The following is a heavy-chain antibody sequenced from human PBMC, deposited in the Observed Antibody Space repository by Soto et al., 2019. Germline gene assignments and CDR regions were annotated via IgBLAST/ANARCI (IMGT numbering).Heavy chain of an antibody. CDR3: ARVIRGGYCSRTCCYRDDY. V-gene: IGHV1-69*02. J-gene: IGHJ4*02. CDR1: GGTFSSYT. D-gene: IGHD2-2*01. Sequence: QVQLVQSGAEVQKPGSSVKVSCKASGGTFSSYTISWVRQAPGQGLEWMGRIIPILGIANYAQKLQGRVTITADKSTSTAYMELSSLRSEDTAVYYCARVIRGGYCSRTCCYRDDYWGQGTLVTVSS. CDR2: IIPILGIA.